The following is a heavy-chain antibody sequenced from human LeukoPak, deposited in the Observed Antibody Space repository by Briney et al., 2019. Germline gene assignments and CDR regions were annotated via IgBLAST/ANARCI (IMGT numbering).Heavy chain of an antibody. V-gene: IGHV1-18*01. CDR2: ISAYNGNT. J-gene: IGHJ3*02. D-gene: IGHD6-19*01. Sequence: ASVKVSCKASGYTFTSYGISWVRQAPGQGLEWMGWISAYNGNTNYAQKLQGRVTMTTDTSTSTAYMELRSLRSDDTAAYYCARVSRKYSSGWYSAFDIWGQGTMVTVSS. CDR1: GYTFTSYG. CDR3: ARVSRKYSSGWYSAFDI.